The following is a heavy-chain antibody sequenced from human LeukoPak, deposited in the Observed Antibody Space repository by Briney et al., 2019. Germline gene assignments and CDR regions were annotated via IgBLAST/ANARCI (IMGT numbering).Heavy chain of an antibody. CDR1: DYSISSAYY. CDR2: IYHSGST. Sequence: PSETLSLTCAVSDYSISSAYYWGWIRQPPGKGLEWIGSIYHSGSTDYNPSLKSRVIISVDTSKNQFSLKLRSVTAADTAVYYCARDQAYCGGDYYFDFWGQGTLVTVSS. J-gene: IGHJ4*02. CDR3: ARDQAYCGGDYYFDF. V-gene: IGHV4-38-2*02. D-gene: IGHD2-21*02.